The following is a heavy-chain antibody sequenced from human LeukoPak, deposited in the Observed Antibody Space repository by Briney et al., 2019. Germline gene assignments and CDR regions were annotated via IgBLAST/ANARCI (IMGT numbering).Heavy chain of an antibody. D-gene: IGHD3-22*01. Sequence: PSETLSLTCAVYGGSFSGYYWSWIRQPPGKGLEWIGEINHSGSTNYNPSLKSRVTISVDTSKNQFSLKLSSVTAADMAVYYCARGSTMIVVAMGWKRPFDYWGQGTLVTVSS. J-gene: IGHJ4*02. V-gene: IGHV4-34*01. CDR3: ARGSTMIVVAMGWKRPFDY. CDR1: GGSFSGYY. CDR2: INHSGST.